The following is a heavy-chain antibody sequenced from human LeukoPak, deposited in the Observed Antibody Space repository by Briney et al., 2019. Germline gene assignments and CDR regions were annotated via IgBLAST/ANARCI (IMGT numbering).Heavy chain of an antibody. CDR1: GFTFSSYS. CDR2: ISSSSSYI. V-gene: IGHV3-21*01. D-gene: IGHD3-10*01. CDR3: ARDVAYYYGSGSYYNKNDY. J-gene: IGHJ4*02. Sequence: GGSLRLSCAASGFTFSSYSMNWVRQAPGKGLEWVSSISSSSSYICYADSVKGRFTISRDNAKNSLYLQMNSLRAEDTAVYYCARDVAYYYGSGSYYNKNDYWGQGTLVTVSS.